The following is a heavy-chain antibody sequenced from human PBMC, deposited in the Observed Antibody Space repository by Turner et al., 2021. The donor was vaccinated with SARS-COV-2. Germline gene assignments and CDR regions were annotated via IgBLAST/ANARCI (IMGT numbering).Heavy chain of an antibody. J-gene: IGHJ6*02. CDR2: IAYDGSNK. CDR1: GFTFSSYG. CDR3: AKVSPNRGLRPYYYYYGMDV. D-gene: IGHD5-12*01. V-gene: IGHV3-30*18. Sequence: QVQLVESGGGVVQPGRSLRLSCAASGFTFSSYGMHWVRQAPGKGLGWVAVIAYDGSNKYYADSVKGRFTISRDNSKNTLYLQMNSLRAEDTAVYYCAKVSPNRGLRPYYYYYGMDVWGQGTTVTVSS.